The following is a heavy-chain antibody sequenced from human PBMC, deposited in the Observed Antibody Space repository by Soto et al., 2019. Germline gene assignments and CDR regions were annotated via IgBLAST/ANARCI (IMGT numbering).Heavy chain of an antibody. D-gene: IGHD2-15*01. CDR2: IKRKIDGEAT. Sequence: ESGGGLVKPGGSLRLSCAASGFSFSNAWMNWVRQAPGKGLEWVGRIKRKIDGEATDYAGPVKGRFTVFRDDSKSALYLQMNSLNGDDTAVYSCTTGSVEGVWGQGTTVTVS. CDR3: TTGSVEGV. V-gene: IGHV3-15*07. CDR1: GFSFSNAW. J-gene: IGHJ6*02.